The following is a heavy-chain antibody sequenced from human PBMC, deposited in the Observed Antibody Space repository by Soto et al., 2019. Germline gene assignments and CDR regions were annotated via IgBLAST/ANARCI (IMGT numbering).Heavy chain of an antibody. CDR1: GFTFSSYD. V-gene: IGHV3-13*01. Sequence: ESGGGLVQPGGSLRLSCAASGFTFSSYDMHWVRQATGKGLEWVSAIGTAGDTYYPGSVKGRFTISRENAKNSLYLQMNSLRAEDTAVYYCARERDGGYSYGYYFDYWGQGTLVTVSS. J-gene: IGHJ4*02. CDR3: ARERDGGYSYGYYFDY. D-gene: IGHD5-18*01. CDR2: IGTAGDT.